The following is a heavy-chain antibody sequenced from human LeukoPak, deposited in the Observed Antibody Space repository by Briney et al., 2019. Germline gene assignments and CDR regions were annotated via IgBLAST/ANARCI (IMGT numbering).Heavy chain of an antibody. V-gene: IGHV1-3*01. CDR3: ALVLLWFGDLAATDAFDI. CDR1: GYTFTSYA. J-gene: IGHJ3*02. D-gene: IGHD3-10*01. CDR2: INAGNGNT. Sequence: ASVKVSCKASGYTFTSYAMHWVRQAPGQRLEWMGWINAGNGNTKYSQKFQGRVTITRDTSASTAYMELSSLRSEDTAVYYCALVLLWFGDLAATDAFDIWGQGTMVTVSS.